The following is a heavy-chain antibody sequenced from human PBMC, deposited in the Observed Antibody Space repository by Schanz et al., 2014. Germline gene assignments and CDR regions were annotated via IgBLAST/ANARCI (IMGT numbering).Heavy chain of an antibody. Sequence: EVQLLESGGGLVEPGGSLRLSCAASGFSFSSYAMGWVRQARGKGLEWVSAMNESHSTIYYADSVRGRFTISSDNAENTLFLQMNSLRAEDTAVYYCAKSQGSSFDSWGQGTLVTASS. CDR1: GFSFSSYA. CDR3: AKSQGSSFDS. D-gene: IGHD6-13*01. V-gene: IGHV3-23*01. CDR2: MNESHSTI. J-gene: IGHJ4*02.